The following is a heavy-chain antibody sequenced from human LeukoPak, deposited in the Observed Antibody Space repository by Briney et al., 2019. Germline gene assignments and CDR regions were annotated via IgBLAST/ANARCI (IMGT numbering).Heavy chain of an antibody. J-gene: IGHJ4*02. Sequence: PGGSLRLSCAASGFTFSSYAMHWVRQAPGKGLEWVAVMSYDGSNKYYADSVKGRFTISRDNSKNTLYLQMNSLRAEDTAVYYCAKDDGDVDGYYQDAFDYWGQGTLVTVSS. CDR1: GFTFSSYA. CDR2: MSYDGSNK. CDR3: AKDDGDVDGYYQDAFDY. V-gene: IGHV3-30*04. D-gene: IGHD3-22*01.